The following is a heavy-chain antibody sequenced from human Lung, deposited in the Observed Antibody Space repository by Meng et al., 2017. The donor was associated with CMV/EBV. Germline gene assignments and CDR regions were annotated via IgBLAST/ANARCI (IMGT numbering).Heavy chain of an antibody. J-gene: IGHJ4*02. CDR1: GYTFTSYY. Sequence: ASVKVSCKASGYTFTSYYMHWVRQAPGQGLEWMGIINPSGGSTSHAQKFQGRVTMTRDKYTSTVYMELSSLRSEDTAVYYCARVSRDDYTYYFDYWGQGTLVXVSS. CDR3: ARVSRDDYTYYFDY. CDR2: INPSGGST. V-gene: IGHV1-46*01. D-gene: IGHD5-24*01.